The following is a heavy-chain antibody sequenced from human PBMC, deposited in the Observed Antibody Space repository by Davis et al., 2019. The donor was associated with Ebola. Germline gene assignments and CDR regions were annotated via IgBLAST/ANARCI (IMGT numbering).Heavy chain of an antibody. Sequence: ASVKVSCKASGYTFTSFYMHWVRQAPGQGLEWMGIINPSGGSTSYAQKFQGRVTMTRDTSTSTVYMELSSLRSEDTAVYYCATHLRLGLGESGYWGQGTLVTVSS. J-gene: IGHJ4*02. CDR2: INPSGGST. D-gene: IGHD3-16*01. CDR1: GYTFTSFY. V-gene: IGHV1-46*01. CDR3: ATHLRLGLGESGY.